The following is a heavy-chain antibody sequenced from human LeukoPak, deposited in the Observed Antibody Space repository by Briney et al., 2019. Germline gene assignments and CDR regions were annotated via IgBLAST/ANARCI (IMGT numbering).Heavy chain of an antibody. V-gene: IGHV3-74*01. CDR3: AGADDSSGWYYNGMDV. J-gene: IGHJ6*02. CDR2: INSDGSST. Sequence: RGSLRLSCAASGFTFTNFWMHWVRQAPGKGLVWVSRINSDGSSTSYADSVKGRFTISRDNAKNTLYLQMNSLGAEDTAVYYCAGADDSSGWYYNGMDVWGQGTTVTVSS. D-gene: IGHD3-22*01. CDR1: GFTFTNFW.